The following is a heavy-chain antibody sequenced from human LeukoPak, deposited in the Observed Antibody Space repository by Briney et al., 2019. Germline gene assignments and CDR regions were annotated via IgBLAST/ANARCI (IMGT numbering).Heavy chain of an antibody. CDR2: ISTSSSYI. CDR3: AKDQRVDSGWPPDS. J-gene: IGHJ4*02. V-gene: IGHV3-21*01. CDR1: GFTFSSYS. D-gene: IGHD6-19*01. Sequence: PGGSLRLSCAAYGFTFSSYSMNWVRQAPGKGLEWVSFISTSSSYIYYADSVKGRFTISRDNAKNSLYLEMNSLRAEDTAVYYCAKDQRVDSGWPPDSWGQGTLVTVSS.